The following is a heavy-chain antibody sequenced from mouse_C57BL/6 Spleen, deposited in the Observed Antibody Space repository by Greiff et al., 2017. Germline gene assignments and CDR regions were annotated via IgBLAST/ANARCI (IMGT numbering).Heavy chain of an antibody. Sequence: QVQLQQPGAELVKPGASVKLSCKASGYTFTSYWMHWVKQRPGQGLEWIGMIHPNSGSTNYNEKFKSKATLTVDKSSSTAYMQLSSLTSEDSAVYYCARGVYSSYYAMDYWGQGTSVTVSS. V-gene: IGHV1-64*01. CDR2: IHPNSGST. CDR3: ARGVYSSYYAMDY. D-gene: IGHD2-12*01. CDR1: GYTFTSYW. J-gene: IGHJ4*01.